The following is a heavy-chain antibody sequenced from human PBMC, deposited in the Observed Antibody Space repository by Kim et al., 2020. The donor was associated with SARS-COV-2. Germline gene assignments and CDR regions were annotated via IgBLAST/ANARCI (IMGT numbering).Heavy chain of an antibody. V-gene: IGHV4-39*02. J-gene: IGHJ4*02. CDR2: IYHSGPT. CDR3: ATASPAFDF. CDR1: GGSIRSSTYY. Sequence: SETLSLTCTVSGGSIRSSTYYWGWVRQPPGKGLEWIGSIYHSGPTYYNPSLKSRVTISVDTSRNHLSLKLTSVTAADTAVYYCATASPAFDFWGQGTLVT. D-gene: IGHD2-2*01.